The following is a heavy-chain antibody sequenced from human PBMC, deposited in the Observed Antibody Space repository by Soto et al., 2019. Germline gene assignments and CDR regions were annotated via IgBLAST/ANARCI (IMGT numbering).Heavy chain of an antibody. J-gene: IGHJ4*02. Sequence: SETLSLTCTVSGGSISGSSYYWGWIRQPPGKGLECIGSVHYSGSTDYNPSLKSRVTISVDTSKNQFSLKLTSVTAADTAMYFCASFSGATYGDYGGGINYWGQGTLVTVSS. CDR2: VHYSGST. V-gene: IGHV4-39*01. CDR1: GGSISGSSYY. D-gene: IGHD4-17*01. CDR3: ASFSGATYGDYGGGINY.